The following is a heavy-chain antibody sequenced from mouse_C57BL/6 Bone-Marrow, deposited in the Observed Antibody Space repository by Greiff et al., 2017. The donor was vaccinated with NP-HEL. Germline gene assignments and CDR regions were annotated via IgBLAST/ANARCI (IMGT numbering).Heavy chain of an antibody. CDR3: TRAPLITTVVAHWYFDV. CDR1: GFTFSSYA. D-gene: IGHD1-1*01. Sequence: EVHLVESGEGLVKPGGSLKLSCAASGFTFSSYAMSWVRQTPEKRLEWVAYISSGGDYIYYADTVKGRFTISRDNARNTLYLQMSSLKSEDTAMYYCTRAPLITTVVAHWYFDVWGTGTTVTVSS. J-gene: IGHJ1*03. V-gene: IGHV5-9-1*02. CDR2: ISSGGDYI.